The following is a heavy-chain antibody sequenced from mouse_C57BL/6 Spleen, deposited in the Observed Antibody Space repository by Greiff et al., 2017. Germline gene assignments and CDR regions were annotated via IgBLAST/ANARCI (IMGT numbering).Heavy chain of an antibody. D-gene: IGHD2-4*01. Sequence: EVKVVESGGGLVKPGGSLKLSCAASGFTFSDYGMHWVRQAPEKGLEWVAYISSGSSTIYYADTVKGRFTISRANAKNTLFLQMTSLRSEDTAMYYCARIPFYDYDGYFDVWGTGTTVTVSS. CDR2: ISSGSSTI. CDR3: ARIPFYDYDGYFDV. J-gene: IGHJ1*03. V-gene: IGHV5-17*01. CDR1: GFTFSDYG.